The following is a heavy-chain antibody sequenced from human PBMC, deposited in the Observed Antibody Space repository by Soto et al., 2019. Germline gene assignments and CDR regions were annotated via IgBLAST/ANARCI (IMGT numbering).Heavy chain of an antibody. V-gene: IGHV1-69*02. CDR2: IIPILGIA. J-gene: IGHJ5*02. D-gene: IGHD5-12*01. CDR1: GGTFSSYT. Sequence: QVQLVQSGAEVKKPGSSVKVSCKASGGTFSSYTISWVRQAPGQGLEWMGRIIPILGIANYAQKFQGRVTITADKSTSTAYMELSSLRSEDTAVYYCASGVATSTNWFDPWGQGTLVTVSS. CDR3: ASGVATSTNWFDP.